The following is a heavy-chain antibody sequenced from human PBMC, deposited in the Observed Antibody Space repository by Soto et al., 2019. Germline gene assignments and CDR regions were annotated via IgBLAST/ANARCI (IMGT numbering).Heavy chain of an antibody. V-gene: IGHV1-8*01. CDR3: ARGLYDFWSGYSPYNWFDP. Sequence: GASVKVSCKASGYTFTSYDINWVRQATGQGLEWMGWMNPNSGNTGYAQKFQGRVTMTRNTSISTAYMELSSLRSEDTAVYYCARGLYDFWSGYSPYNWFDPWGQGTLVTVSS. J-gene: IGHJ5*02. CDR1: GYTFTSYD. CDR2: MNPNSGNT. D-gene: IGHD3-3*01.